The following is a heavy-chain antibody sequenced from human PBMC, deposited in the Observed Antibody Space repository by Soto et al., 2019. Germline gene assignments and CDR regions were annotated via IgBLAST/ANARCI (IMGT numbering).Heavy chain of an antibody. D-gene: IGHD3-3*01. CDR3: ASTMSGYFDYYYGMDF. V-gene: IGHV1-18*01. CDR1: GYTFTSYG. Sequence: QVQLVQSGAEVKKPGASVKVSCKASGYTFTSYGISWVRQAPGQGLEWMGWISAYNGNTNYAQKLQGRVTMTTDTSTSTAYMELRSLRSDDTAVYYCASTMSGYFDYYYGMDFWGQGTTVTVSS. J-gene: IGHJ6*02. CDR2: ISAYNGNT.